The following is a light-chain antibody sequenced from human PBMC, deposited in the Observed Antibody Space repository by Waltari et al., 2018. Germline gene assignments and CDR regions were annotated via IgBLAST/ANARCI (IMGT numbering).Light chain of an antibody. V-gene: IGKV1-39*01. CDR2: AAS. CDR1: QSISSY. J-gene: IGKJ1*01. Sequence: DIQMTQSPSSLSAYVGDSVTITSRASQSISSYLNWYQQKPGKAPKLQIYAASSLQSGFPSRVSGSGSGTDFTLTISRLQPEGFATYYCQQSYSTPRTFGQGTEVEIK. CDR3: QQSYSTPRT.